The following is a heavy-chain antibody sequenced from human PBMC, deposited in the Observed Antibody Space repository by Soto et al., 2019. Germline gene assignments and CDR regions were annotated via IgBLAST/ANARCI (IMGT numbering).Heavy chain of an antibody. CDR2: IRSKANSYAT. V-gene: IGHV3-73*01. CDR1: GFTFSGSA. Sequence: GGSLRLSCAASGFTFSGSAMHWVRQAPGKGLEWVGRIRSKANSYATAYAASVKGRFTISRDDSKNTAYLQMNSLKTEDTAVYYCTSSPVDTAMVDAFDIWGQGTMVTVSS. D-gene: IGHD5-18*01. J-gene: IGHJ3*02. CDR3: TSSPVDTAMVDAFDI.